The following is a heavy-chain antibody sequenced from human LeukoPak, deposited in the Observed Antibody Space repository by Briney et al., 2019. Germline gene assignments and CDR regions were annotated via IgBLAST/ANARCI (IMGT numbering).Heavy chain of an antibody. D-gene: IGHD1-1*01. CDR3: TRVTSWRTGFDY. V-gene: IGHV3-9*01. Sequence: PGGSLRLSCAASGFSFEAYGMYWVRQAPGKGLEWVSGITWNSDDRAYADSVTGRFTISRDNAKNCLYLQMNSLTVEDTALYYCTRVTSWRTGFDYWGQGTLVTASS. CDR1: GFSFEAYG. CDR2: ITWNSDDR. J-gene: IGHJ4*02.